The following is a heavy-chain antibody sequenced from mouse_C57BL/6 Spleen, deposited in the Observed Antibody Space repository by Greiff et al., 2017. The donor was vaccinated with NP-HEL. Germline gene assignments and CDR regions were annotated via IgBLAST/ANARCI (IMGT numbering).Heavy chain of an antibody. D-gene: IGHD1-1*01. V-gene: IGHV1-50*01. Sequence: QVQLQQPGAELVKPGASVKLSCKASGYTFTSYWMQWVKQRPGQGLEWIGEIDPSDSYTNYNQKFKGKATLTVDTSSRTAYMQLSSLTSEDSAVYYCARSGYGSSYWYFDVWGTGTTVTVSS. CDR3: ARSGYGSSYWYFDV. CDR1: GYTFTSYW. CDR2: IDPSDSYT. J-gene: IGHJ1*03.